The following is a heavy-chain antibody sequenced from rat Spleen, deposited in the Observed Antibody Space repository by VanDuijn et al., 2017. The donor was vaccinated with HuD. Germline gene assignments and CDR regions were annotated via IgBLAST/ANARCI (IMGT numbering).Heavy chain of an antibody. D-gene: IGHD1-12*02. CDR1: WFSLHNYG. V-gene: IGHV2-13*01. CDR3: TSFYYYDGSYYYPFPY. CDR2: IWVVGNS. Sequence: QVQLKDSGPGLVQPSQTLSLTCTVSWFSLHNYGVLWVRQPPGKGLEWMGVIWVVGNSKYNSALKSLLSISRDTSKSQVFLEMNSPQTGDTAIYFCTSFYYYDGSYYYPFPYWGQGTLVTVSS. J-gene: IGHJ3*01.